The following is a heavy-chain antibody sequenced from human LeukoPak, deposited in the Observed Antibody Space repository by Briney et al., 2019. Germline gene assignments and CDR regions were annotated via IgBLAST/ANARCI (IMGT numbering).Heavy chain of an antibody. Sequence: PGGSLRLSCAASGFTFSSYSMNWVRQAPGKGLEWVSSISSSSSYIYYADSVKGRFTISRDNAKNSLYLQMNSLRAEDTAVYYCARDRSSYSPYYYMDVWGKGTTVTVSS. D-gene: IGHD4-11*01. CDR2: ISSSSSYI. V-gene: IGHV3-21*01. J-gene: IGHJ6*03. CDR3: ARDRSSYSPYYYMDV. CDR1: GFTFSSYS.